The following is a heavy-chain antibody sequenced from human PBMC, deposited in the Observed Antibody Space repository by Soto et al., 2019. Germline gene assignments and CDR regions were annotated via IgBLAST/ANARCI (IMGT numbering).Heavy chain of an antibody. CDR2: IDPSDSYT. Sequence: GESLKISCKGSGYSFTSYWISWVRQMPGKGLEWMGRIDPSDSYTNYSPSFQGHVTISADKSISTAYLQWSSLKASDTAMYYCARGDILSWYSTYGMDVWGQGTKVTVSS. CDR1: GYSFTSYW. D-gene: IGHD3-9*01. V-gene: IGHV5-10-1*01. CDR3: ARGDILSWYSTYGMDV. J-gene: IGHJ6*02.